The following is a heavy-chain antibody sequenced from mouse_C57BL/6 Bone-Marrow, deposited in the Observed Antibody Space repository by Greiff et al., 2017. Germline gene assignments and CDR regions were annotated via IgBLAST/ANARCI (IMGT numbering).Heavy chain of an antibody. Sequence: LQQSGAELVRPGSSVKLSCKDSYFAFMASALNWVKQRPGNGLEWIGSITMYSDATEYSENFKGKATLTANTSSSTAYMELSSLTSEDSAVYYCARFWSGNYVVAYWGQGTLVTVSA. V-gene: IGHV1-49*01. D-gene: IGHD2-1*01. CDR3: ARFWSGNYVVAY. CDR2: ITMYSDAT. J-gene: IGHJ3*01. CDR1: YFAFMASA.